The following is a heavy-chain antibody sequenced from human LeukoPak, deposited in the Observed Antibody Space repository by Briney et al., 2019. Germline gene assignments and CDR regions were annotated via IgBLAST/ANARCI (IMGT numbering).Heavy chain of an antibody. J-gene: IGHJ4*02. V-gene: IGHV3-48*01. CDR2: ISSSSSTI. D-gene: IGHD3-22*01. Sequence: PGGSLRLSCAASGFTFSSYAMNWVRQAPGKGLEWVSYISSSSSTIYYADSVKGRFTISRDNAKNSLYLQMNSLRAEDTAVYYCVRDPVYYDSSGFDYWGQGTLVTVSS. CDR3: VRDPVYYDSSGFDY. CDR1: GFTFSSYA.